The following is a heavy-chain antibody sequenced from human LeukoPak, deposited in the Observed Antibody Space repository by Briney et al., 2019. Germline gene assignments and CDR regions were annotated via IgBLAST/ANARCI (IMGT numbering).Heavy chain of an antibody. J-gene: IGHJ4*02. CDR3: ARAIYDYVWGSYRSTSHFDY. CDR1: GHTFTSYA. V-gene: IGHV7-4-1*02. D-gene: IGHD3-16*02. Sequence: GASVKVSCKASGHTFTSYAMNWVRQAPGQGLEWMGWINTNTGNPTYAQGFTGRFVFSLDTSVSTAYLQISSLKAEDTAVYYCARAIYDYVWGSYRSTSHFDYWGQGTLVTVSS. CDR2: INTNTGNP.